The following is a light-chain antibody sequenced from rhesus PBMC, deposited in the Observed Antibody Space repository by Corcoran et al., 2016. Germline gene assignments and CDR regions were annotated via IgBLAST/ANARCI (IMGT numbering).Light chain of an antibody. V-gene: IGKV1-25*01. CDR2: YAT. CDR3: QQYNSFPYS. J-gene: IGKJ2*01. CDR1: QVISTY. Sequence: DIQMTQSPSSVSASVGDRVTITCRASQVISTYLAWYQQKPGKAPKLLLYYATALQTGVPSRFSGIGSGTDYTLIISSLQPEDFATYYCQQYNSFPYSFGQGTKVEIK.